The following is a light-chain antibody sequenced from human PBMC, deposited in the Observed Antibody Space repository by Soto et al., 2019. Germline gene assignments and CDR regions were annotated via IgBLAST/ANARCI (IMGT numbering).Light chain of an antibody. CDR2: EVS. V-gene: IGLV2-18*02. Sequence: QSVLTQPPSVSGSPGQSVAISCTGTSSDVGSYNRVSWYQQPPGTAPKLIISEVSNRPSGVPDRFSGSKSGNTASLTISGLQAEDEADYYCSSFTTSDTHVFGTGTKVTVL. CDR3: SSFTTSDTHV. J-gene: IGLJ1*01. CDR1: SSDVGSYNR.